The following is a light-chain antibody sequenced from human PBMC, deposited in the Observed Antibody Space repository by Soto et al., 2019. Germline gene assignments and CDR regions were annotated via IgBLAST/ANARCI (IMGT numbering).Light chain of an antibody. Sequence: QSVLTQPPSVSGSPGQSVTISCTGTSSDVGSYNRVSWFQQPPGTAPKLLIYEVSNRPSGVPDRISGSKSGNTASLTISGLQVEDEADYSCSSYTSRSTYVFGTGTKVPVL. CDR3: SSYTSRSTYV. CDR1: SSDVGSYNR. V-gene: IGLV2-18*02. J-gene: IGLJ1*01. CDR2: EVS.